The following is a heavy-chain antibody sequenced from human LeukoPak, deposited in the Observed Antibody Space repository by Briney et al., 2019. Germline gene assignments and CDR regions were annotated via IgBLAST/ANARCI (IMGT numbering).Heavy chain of an antibody. Sequence: GGSLRLSCAASGFTFSSYGMHWVRQGPGKGLEWVAFIRYDGSNKYYADSVKGRFTISRDNSKNTLYLQMNSLRAEDTAVYYCARRTTTGVLLWFGDYFDYWGQGTLVTVSS. CDR3: ARRTTTGVLLWFGDYFDY. CDR1: GFTFSSYG. CDR2: IRYDGSNK. V-gene: IGHV3-30*02. D-gene: IGHD3-10*01. J-gene: IGHJ4*02.